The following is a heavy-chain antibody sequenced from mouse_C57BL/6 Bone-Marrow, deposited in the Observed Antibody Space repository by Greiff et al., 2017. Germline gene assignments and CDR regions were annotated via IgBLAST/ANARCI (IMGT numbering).Heavy chain of an antibody. J-gene: IGHJ4*01. CDR1: GYTFTDYY. Sequence: VQLQQSGAELVRPGASVKLSCKASGYTFTDYYINWVKQRPGQGLEWIARIYPGSGNTYYNEKFKGKATLTAEKSSSTAYMQLSSLTSEDSAVYFCAREEGYGSSPYAMDYWGQGTSVTVSS. D-gene: IGHD1-1*01. CDR2: IYPGSGNT. V-gene: IGHV1-76*01. CDR3: AREEGYGSSPYAMDY.